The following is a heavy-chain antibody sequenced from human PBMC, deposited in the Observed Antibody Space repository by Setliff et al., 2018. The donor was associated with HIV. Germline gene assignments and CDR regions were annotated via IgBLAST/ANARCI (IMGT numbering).Heavy chain of an antibody. V-gene: IGHV4-34*01. J-gene: IGHJ4*02. Sequence: SETLSLTCAVHGGSLSDYYWNWVRQPPGKGLEWIGEIHHSGRTNYNPSLQSRVNMSVDTSKNQLSLNLTSVTAADTAIYYCVRHLLDYNFWSGYSTQNCFNYWGQGALVTVS. D-gene: IGHD3-3*01. CDR3: VRHLLDYNFWSGYSTQNCFNY. CDR2: IHHSGRT. CDR1: GGSLSDYY.